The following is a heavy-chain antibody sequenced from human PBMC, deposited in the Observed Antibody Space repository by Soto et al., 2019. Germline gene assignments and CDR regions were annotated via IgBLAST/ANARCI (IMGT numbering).Heavy chain of an antibody. V-gene: IGHV4-59*12. Sequence: SETLSLTWTVSGGSISSYYWIWIRQPPGKGLEWIGEIYYSGSTNYNPSLKSRVTISVDTSKNQFSLKLSSVTAADTAVYYCARGSGTATYYYYYYGMDVWGQGTTVTVSS. CDR1: GGSISSYY. J-gene: IGHJ6*02. CDR3: ARGSGTATYYYYYYGMDV. D-gene: IGHD6-13*01. CDR2: IYYSGST.